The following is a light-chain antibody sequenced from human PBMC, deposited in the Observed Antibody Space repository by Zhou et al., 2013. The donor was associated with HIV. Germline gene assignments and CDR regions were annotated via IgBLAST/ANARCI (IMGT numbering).Light chain of an antibody. J-gene: IGKJ2*01. Sequence: EIVLTQSPGTLSLSPGERATLSCRASQSVSTNLAWYQKKAGQAPRVLIYGASTRATGIPARFSGSGSGTEFTLTISSLQSEDFAVYYCQQYNIWYTFGQGTKLEIK. V-gene: IGKV3D-15*01. CDR3: QQYNIWYT. CDR1: QSVSTN. CDR2: GAS.